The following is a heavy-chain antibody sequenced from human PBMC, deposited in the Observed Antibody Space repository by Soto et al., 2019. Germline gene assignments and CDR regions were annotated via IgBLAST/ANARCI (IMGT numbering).Heavy chain of an antibody. J-gene: IGHJ4*02. Sequence: VPLVESGGGLVQPGGSLRLSCAASGFTFSTYWMHWVRQAPGKGLAWVSRINTDGSTTNHADSVQGRFTISRDNAKNTLYLQMNSLRAEDKAVYYCTRDCGGRDAYWGQGTLGTVSS. D-gene: IGHD2-15*01. CDR2: INTDGSTT. V-gene: IGHV3-74*01. CDR1: GFTFSTYW. CDR3: TRDCGGRDAY.